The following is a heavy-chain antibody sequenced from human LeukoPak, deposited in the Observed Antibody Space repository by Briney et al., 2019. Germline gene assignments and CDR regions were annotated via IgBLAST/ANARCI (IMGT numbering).Heavy chain of an antibody. D-gene: IGHD2-2*01. Sequence: GGSLRLSCAASGFTFSSYWMSWVRQAPGKGLEWVGRIKSKTDGGTTDYAAPVKGRFTISRDDSKNTLYLQMNSLKTEDTAVYYCTTDGEYCSSTSCYVRDYWGQGTLVTVSS. CDR2: IKSKTDGGTT. V-gene: IGHV3-15*01. J-gene: IGHJ4*02. CDR1: GFTFSSYW. CDR3: TTDGEYCSSTSCYVRDY.